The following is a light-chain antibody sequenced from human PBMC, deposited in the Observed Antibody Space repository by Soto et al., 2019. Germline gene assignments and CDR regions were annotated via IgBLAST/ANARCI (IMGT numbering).Light chain of an antibody. J-gene: IGKJ1*01. CDR3: QQYNSYPWT. CDR1: QSINRR. CDR2: DAS. V-gene: IGKV1-5*01. Sequence: IQMTQSPSTLSASVRAMVTITCRASQSINRRLAWYQQKPGKAPNLLIYDASTLESGVPARFSGSGSGTEFTLAISSLQPDDFATYYCQQYNSYPWTFGQGTKVDI.